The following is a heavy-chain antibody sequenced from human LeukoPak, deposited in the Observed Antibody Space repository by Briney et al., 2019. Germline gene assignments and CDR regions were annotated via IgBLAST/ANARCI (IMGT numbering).Heavy chain of an antibody. CDR1: GYTFTELS. D-gene: IGHD6-13*01. V-gene: IGHV1-24*01. J-gene: IGHJ5*02. Sequence: ASVKVSCKASGYTFTELSMHWVRQAPGKGLEWMGGFDPEDGETIYAQKFQGRVTMTEDTSTDTAYMELSSLRSEDTAVYYCAGAAAGFWFDPWGQGTLVTVSS. CDR2: FDPEDGET. CDR3: AGAAAGFWFDP.